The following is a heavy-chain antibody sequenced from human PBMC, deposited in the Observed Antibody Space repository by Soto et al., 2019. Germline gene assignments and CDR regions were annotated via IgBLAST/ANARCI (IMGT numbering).Heavy chain of an antibody. D-gene: IGHD2-21*01. CDR3: ARGEVFLDF. V-gene: IGHV1-18*01. CDR1: GYTFTMYG. Sequence: QVQLVQSGADVKKPGASVTVPCKASGYTFTMYGISWVRQAPGQGLEWMGWITPYNGNTQYAQKFQGRVTMTTDTSTSTAYMELRSLRSDDTAVYFCARGEVFLDFWGQGTLVTVSS. CDR2: ITPYNGNT. J-gene: IGHJ4*02.